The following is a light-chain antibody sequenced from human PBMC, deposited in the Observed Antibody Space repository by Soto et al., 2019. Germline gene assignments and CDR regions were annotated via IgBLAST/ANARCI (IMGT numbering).Light chain of an antibody. Sequence: EIVMTQSPATLSVFPGERATLSCRASHSVNNYLAWYQQKPGQAPRLLIYGVSTRATGIPARFSGSGSGTEFTLAISSLQSEDSAVYYCQQHNGWPLTFGAGTKVEIK. V-gene: IGKV3-15*01. CDR2: GVS. CDR1: HSVNNY. J-gene: IGKJ4*01. CDR3: QQHNGWPLT.